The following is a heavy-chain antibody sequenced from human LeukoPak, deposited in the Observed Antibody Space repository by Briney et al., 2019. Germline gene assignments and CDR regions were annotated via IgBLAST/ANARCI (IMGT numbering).Heavy chain of an antibody. J-gene: IGHJ4*02. V-gene: IGHV1-2*02. CDR3: AREVHYGSSWYFDS. D-gene: IGHD6-13*01. CDR2: INPSSGGT. Sequence: ASVKVSCKPSGYTFTAYYLHWVRQAPGQGLEWMGWINPSSGGTHYAQRFQGRVTMTRDTSINTAYMELSSLTSDDTAVYYCAREVHYGSSWYFDSWGQGTLVTASS. CDR1: GYTFTAYY.